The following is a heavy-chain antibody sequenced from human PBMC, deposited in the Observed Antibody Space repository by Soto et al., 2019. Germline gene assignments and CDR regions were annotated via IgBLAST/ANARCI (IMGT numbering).Heavy chain of an antibody. CDR1: GGSISSYY. CDR3: ARVNQWLRPYYFDY. CDR2: IYYSGST. D-gene: IGHD5-12*01. Sequence: SETLSLTCTVSGGSISSYYWTWIRQPPGRGLEWIGYIYYSGSTNYNPSLKSRVTMSIDTSKNQFSLNLSSVTAADTAVYYCARVNQWLRPYYFDYWGQGTLVTVSS. V-gene: IGHV4-59*01. J-gene: IGHJ4*02.